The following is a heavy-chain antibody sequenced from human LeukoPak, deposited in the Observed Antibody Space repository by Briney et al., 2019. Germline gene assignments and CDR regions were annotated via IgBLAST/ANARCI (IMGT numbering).Heavy chain of an antibody. CDR3: ARASMVRGVNYYYGMDV. V-gene: IGHV4-59*08. Sequence: SETLSLACTVSGGSISSYYWSWIRQPPGKGLEWIGYIYYSGSTNYNPSLKSRVTISVDTSKNQFSLKLSSVTAADTAVYYCARASMVRGVNYYYGMDVWGQGTTVTVSS. CDR1: GGSISSYY. CDR2: IYYSGST. J-gene: IGHJ6*02. D-gene: IGHD3-10*01.